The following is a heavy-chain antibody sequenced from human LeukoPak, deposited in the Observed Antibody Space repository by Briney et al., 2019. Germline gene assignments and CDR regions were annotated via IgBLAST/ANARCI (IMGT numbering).Heavy chain of an antibody. CDR1: DDSIGLYY. J-gene: IGHJ4*02. V-gene: IGHV4-4*07. D-gene: IGHD5-18*01. CDR3: ARGNTAALDFDY. Sequence: SETLSLTCTVSDDSIGLYYWSWIRQPAGKGLEWTGRISSSGSTNYNPSLKSRVTISVDKSKNQFSLKLSSVTAADTAVYYCARGNTAALDFDYWGQGTLVTVSS. CDR2: ISSSGST.